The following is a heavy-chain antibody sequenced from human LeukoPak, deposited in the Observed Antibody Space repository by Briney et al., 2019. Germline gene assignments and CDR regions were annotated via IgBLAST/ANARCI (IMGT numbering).Heavy chain of an antibody. Sequence: ASVKVSCKASGYTFTSYAMHWVRQAPGQRLEWMGWINAGNGNTKYSQKFQGRVTITRDTSASTAYMELSSLRSEDTAVYYCARSRGSEEQLVLDYWGQGTLVTVSS. V-gene: IGHV1-3*01. J-gene: IGHJ4*02. D-gene: IGHD6-6*01. CDR2: INAGNGNT. CDR1: GYTFTSYA. CDR3: ARSRGSEEQLVLDY.